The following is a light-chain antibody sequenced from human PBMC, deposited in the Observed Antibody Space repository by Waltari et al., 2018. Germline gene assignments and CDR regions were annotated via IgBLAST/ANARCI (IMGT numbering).Light chain of an antibody. J-gene: IGKJ4*01. CDR1: QTVGSD. Sequence: EIVMTQSPVTLSVSPGERATLSCWASQTVGSDLAWYQQKPGQPPRLLIYGASTRATEIPAMFSGHGSETEFTLTIRGLQSEDFAVYYCQQKNEWPPLTFGGGTKVDIK. CDR3: QQKNEWPPLT. CDR2: GAS. V-gene: IGKV3-15*01.